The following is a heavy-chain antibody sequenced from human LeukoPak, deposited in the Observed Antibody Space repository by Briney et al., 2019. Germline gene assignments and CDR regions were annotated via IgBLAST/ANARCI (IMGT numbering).Heavy chain of an antibody. Sequence: GGSLRLSCAASGFSFSSYAMSWIRQAPGKGLEWVSYISSSGSTIYYADSVKGRFTISRDNAKNSLYLQMNSLRAEDTAVYYCARDHYFAVVPAAGTFDIWGLGTLVTVSS. CDR3: ARDHYFAVVPAAGTFDI. CDR1: GFSFSSYA. J-gene: IGHJ3*02. D-gene: IGHD2-2*01. CDR2: ISSSGSTI. V-gene: IGHV3-11*04.